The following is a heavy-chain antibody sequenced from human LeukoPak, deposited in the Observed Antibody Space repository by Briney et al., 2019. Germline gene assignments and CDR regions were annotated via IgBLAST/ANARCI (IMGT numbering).Heavy chain of an antibody. CDR2: IYYSGST. CDR1: GGSITSSTDW. V-gene: IGHV4-39*07. D-gene: IGHD6-13*01. J-gene: IGHJ4*02. CDR3: ARDEYGIAAAVDY. Sequence: SETLSLTCAVSGGSITSSTDWWIWVRQPPGKGLEWIGSIYYSGSTYYNPSLKGRVTISVDTSKNQFSLKLSSVTAADTAVYYCARDEYGIAAAVDYWGQGTLVTVSS.